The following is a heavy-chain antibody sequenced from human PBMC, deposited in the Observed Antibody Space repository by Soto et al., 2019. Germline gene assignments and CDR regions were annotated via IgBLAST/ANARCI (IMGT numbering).Heavy chain of an antibody. CDR2: ISSSSSTI. CDR1: GFTFSSYS. D-gene: IGHD2-2*01. V-gene: IGHV3-48*01. Sequence: GGSLRLSCAASGFTFSSYSMNWVRQAPGKGLEWVSYISSSSSTIYYADSVKGRFTISRDNAKNSLYLQMNSLRAEDTAVYYCASNVPAGWFDPWGQGTLVTVSS. CDR3: ASNVPAGWFDP. J-gene: IGHJ5*02.